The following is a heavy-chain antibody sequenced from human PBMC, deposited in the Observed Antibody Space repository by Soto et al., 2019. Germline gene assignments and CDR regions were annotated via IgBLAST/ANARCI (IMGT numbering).Heavy chain of an antibody. CDR1: GGSITSSY. D-gene: IGHD6-6*01. Sequence: SETLSLTCTVSGGSITSSYGSWIRQPPGKGLEWIGYIYYSGSTNYNPSLKSRVTISVDTSKNQFSLNLRSMSPADTAVYYCARVGGLAARTFDYWGPGTLVT. J-gene: IGHJ4*02. CDR2: IYYSGST. V-gene: IGHV4-59*01. CDR3: ARVGGLAARTFDY.